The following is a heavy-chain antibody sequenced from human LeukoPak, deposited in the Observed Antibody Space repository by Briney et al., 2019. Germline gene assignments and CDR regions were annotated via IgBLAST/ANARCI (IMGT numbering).Heavy chain of an antibody. Sequence: GGSLRLSCAASGFTFTSYAISWVRQAPGKGLEWVSAISGSGGSTYYAASVKGRFTISRDNSKNPLYLQMNSLRAEDTAVYYCASIVVPAAPDDYWGQGTLVTVSS. D-gene: IGHD2-2*01. CDR3: ASIVVPAAPDDY. J-gene: IGHJ4*02. CDR1: GFTFTSYA. V-gene: IGHV3-23*01. CDR2: ISGSGGST.